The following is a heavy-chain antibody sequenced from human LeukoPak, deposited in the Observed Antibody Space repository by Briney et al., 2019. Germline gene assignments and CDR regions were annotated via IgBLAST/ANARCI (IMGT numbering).Heavy chain of an antibody. V-gene: IGHV1-46*01. Sequence: ASVKVSCKASGYTFTSYHMHWVRQAPGQGLEWMGIINPSGGSTNYAQKFQGRVTMTRDMSTSTVYMELRSLRSEDTAVYYCARISAYDFWSGKSAAGFDYWGQGTLVTVSS. D-gene: IGHD3-3*01. CDR1: GYTFTSYH. CDR2: INPSGGST. CDR3: ARISAYDFWSGKSAAGFDY. J-gene: IGHJ4*02.